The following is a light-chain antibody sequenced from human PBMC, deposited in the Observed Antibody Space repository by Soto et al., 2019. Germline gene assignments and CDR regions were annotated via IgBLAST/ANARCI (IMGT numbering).Light chain of an antibody. CDR3: SSYTSSSIDYV. V-gene: IGLV2-14*01. CDR2: EVS. Sequence: QSALTQPASVSGSPGQSITISCTGTSSDVGGYNSVSWYQQHPGKAPKLMSYEVSNRPSGVSNRFSGSKSGNTASLTISGLQAEDEADYYCSSYTSSSIDYVFGTGTKLTVL. CDR1: SSDVGGYNS. J-gene: IGLJ1*01.